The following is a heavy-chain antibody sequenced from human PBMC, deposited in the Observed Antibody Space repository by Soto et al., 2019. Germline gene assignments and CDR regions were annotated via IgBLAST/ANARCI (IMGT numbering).Heavy chain of an antibody. Sequence: QIQLVQSGPEVKKPGASVKVSCKPSGYPFTSYGFIWARQAPGQGLEWMGWISVFTVNTDYAQKFQGRVTLTTDTSTSTAYRELRRLRSDGTAIYYRARDQGQDTGWYSVDYWGQGNLVTVSS. CDR2: ISVFTVNT. CDR1: GYPFTSYG. CDR3: ARDQGQDTGWYSVDY. V-gene: IGHV1-18*04. D-gene: IGHD6-19*01. J-gene: IGHJ4*02.